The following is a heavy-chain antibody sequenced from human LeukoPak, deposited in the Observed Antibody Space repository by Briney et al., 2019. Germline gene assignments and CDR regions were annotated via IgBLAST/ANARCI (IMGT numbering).Heavy chain of an antibody. D-gene: IGHD3-10*01. CDR1: GGTFSSYA. CDR2: IIPIFGTA. V-gene: IGHV1-69*13. CDR3: AREARLLWFGESTYYFDY. Sequence: GASVKVSCKASGGTFSSYAISWVRQAPGQGLEWMGGIIPIFGTANYAQKFQGRVTITADESTSIAYMELSSLRSEDTAVYYCAREARLLWFGESTYYFDYWGQGTLVTVSS. J-gene: IGHJ4*02.